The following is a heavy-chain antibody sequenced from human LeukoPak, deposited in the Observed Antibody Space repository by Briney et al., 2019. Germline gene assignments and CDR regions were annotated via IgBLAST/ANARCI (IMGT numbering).Heavy chain of an antibody. V-gene: IGHV3-66*01. J-gene: IGHJ4*02. CDR1: GFTVSGNY. CDR3: ARGALGAAGRLDY. Sequence: PGGSLRLSCAASGFTVSGNYMNWVRQAPGEGLEWGSVIYSSGTTYYADSVKGRFTISRDHSKNTLYLQLISLSVEDTAVYYCARGALGAAGRLDYWGQGTLVTVSS. CDR2: IYSSGTT. D-gene: IGHD6-13*01.